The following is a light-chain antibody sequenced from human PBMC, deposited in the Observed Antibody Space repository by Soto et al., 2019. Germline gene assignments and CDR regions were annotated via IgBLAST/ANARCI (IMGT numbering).Light chain of an antibody. CDR3: QQHNQWPIT. CDR1: QSAGNF. V-gene: IGKV3D-15*01. CDR2: YIS. Sequence: EIVMTQSPATLSVSPRETASLSCRASQSAGNFLAWYQQKPGQAPRLLIYYISTRATGIPARFSGSGSGTELTLTINSLQSEDSAVYYCQQHNQWPITFGQGTRLEIK. J-gene: IGKJ5*01.